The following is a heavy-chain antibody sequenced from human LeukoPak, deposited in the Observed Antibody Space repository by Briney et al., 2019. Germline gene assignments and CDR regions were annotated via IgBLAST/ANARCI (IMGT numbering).Heavy chain of an antibody. CDR3: ARAPYCGGDCYLALYDY. Sequence: ASVKVSCKASGYTFTSYGISWVRQAPGQGLEWMGWISAYNGNTNYAQKLQGRVTMTTDTSTSTAYMELRSLRSDDTAVYYCARAPYCGGDCYLALYDYWGQGTLVTVSS. CDR1: GYTFTSYG. CDR2: ISAYNGNT. J-gene: IGHJ4*02. V-gene: IGHV1-18*01. D-gene: IGHD2-21*02.